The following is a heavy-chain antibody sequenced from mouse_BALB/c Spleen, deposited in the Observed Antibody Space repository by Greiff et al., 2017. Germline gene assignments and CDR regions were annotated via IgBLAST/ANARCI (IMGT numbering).Heavy chain of an antibody. CDR2: ISSGGGST. J-gene: IGHJ4*01. CDR1: GFAFSSYD. V-gene: IGHV5-12-1*01. D-gene: IGHD2-4*01. Sequence: EVKVVESGGGLVKPGGSLKLSCAASGFAFSSYDMSWVRQTPEKRLEWVAYISSGGGSTYYPDTVKGRFTISRDNAKDNLYLQMNRLKSEGTAMYYCARHDLGDYDGEGAMDYWGQGTSVTVSS. CDR3: ARHDLGDYDGEGAMDY.